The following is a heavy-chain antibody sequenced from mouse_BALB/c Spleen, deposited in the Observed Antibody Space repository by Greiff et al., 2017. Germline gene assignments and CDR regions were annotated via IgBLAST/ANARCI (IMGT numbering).Heavy chain of an antibody. D-gene: IGHD3-2*01. CDR2: ISSGSSTI. CDR3: ARRTARATGDYAMDY. V-gene: IGHV5-17*02. CDR1: GFTFSSFG. J-gene: IGHJ4*01. Sequence: VESGGGLVQPGGSRKLSCAASGFTFSSFGMHWVRQAPEKGLEWVAYISSGSSTIYYADTVKGRFTISRDNPKNTLFLQMTSLRSEDTAMYYCARRTARATGDYAMDYWGQGTSVTVSS.